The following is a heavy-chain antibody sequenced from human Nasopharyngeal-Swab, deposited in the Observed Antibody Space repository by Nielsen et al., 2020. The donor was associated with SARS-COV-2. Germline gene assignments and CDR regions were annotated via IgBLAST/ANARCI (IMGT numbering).Heavy chain of an antibody. D-gene: IGHD6-19*01. CDR1: GYRFTSYW. J-gene: IGHJ4*02. Sequence: GESLKISCKGSGYRFTSYWIGWVRQMPGKGLEWMGIIYPGDSETRYSPSFQGQVTISADKSISTAYLQWSSLKASDTAVYYCATGYTGYKQWLVPFDYWGQGTLVTVSS. V-gene: IGHV5-51*01. CDR3: ATGYTGYKQWLVPFDY. CDR2: IYPGDSET.